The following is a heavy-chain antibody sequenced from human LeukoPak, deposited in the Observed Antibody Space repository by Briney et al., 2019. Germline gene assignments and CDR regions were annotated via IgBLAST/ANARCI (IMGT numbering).Heavy chain of an antibody. CDR2: IYHSGST. CDR1: GYFINSGYY. V-gene: IGHV4-38-2*02. Sequence: SETLSLTCTVSGYFINSGYYWGWIRQPPGKGLEWIGSIYHSGSTYYNPSLKSRVTISVDTSKNQFSLKLSSVTAADTAVYYCARVWYSSADYWSQGTLVTVSS. J-gene: IGHJ4*02. D-gene: IGHD2-21*01. CDR3: ARVWYSSADY.